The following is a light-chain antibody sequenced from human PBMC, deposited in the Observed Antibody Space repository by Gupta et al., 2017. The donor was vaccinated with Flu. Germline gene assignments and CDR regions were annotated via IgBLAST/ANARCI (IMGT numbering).Light chain of an antibody. CDR1: SSDVGSYNL. CDR3: CSYAGSGLYV. Sequence: QSPLTQPPPVSGSPGQSITISCTGTSSDVGSYNLVSWYQQHPGKAPKLMIYEGSKRPSGVSNRFSGSQSGNTASLTISGLQAEDEADYYCCSYAGSGLYVFGTGTKVTVL. CDR2: EGS. V-gene: IGLV2-23*01. J-gene: IGLJ1*01.